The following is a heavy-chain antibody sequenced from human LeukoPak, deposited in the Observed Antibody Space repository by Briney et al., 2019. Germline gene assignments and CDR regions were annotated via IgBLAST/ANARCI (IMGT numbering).Heavy chain of an antibody. V-gene: IGHV3-7*01. Sequence: GGSLRLSCAASGFTFSSYLMSWVRQAPGKGLEWVASIKKDESEKDYLDSVKDRFTISRDNADNSLYLQMNSLRVEDTAVYYCVREAPRGWQWLVRYWYFDLWGRGILVTVSS. CDR2: IKKDESEK. CDR3: VREAPRGWQWLVRYWYFDL. D-gene: IGHD6-19*01. J-gene: IGHJ2*01. CDR1: GFTFSSYL.